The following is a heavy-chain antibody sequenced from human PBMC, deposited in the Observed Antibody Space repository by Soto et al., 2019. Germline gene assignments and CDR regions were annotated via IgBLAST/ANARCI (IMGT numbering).Heavy chain of an antibody. CDR1: GFTFSSYG. J-gene: IGHJ4*02. Sequence: GGSLRLSCAASGFTFSSYGMHWVRQAPGKGLEWVAVIWYDGSNKYYADSVKGRFTTSRDNAKNTLYLQMNSLRVEDTAMYYCVRDTEYWGQGTLVTVSS. V-gene: IGHV3-33*01. CDR2: IWYDGSNK. CDR3: VRDTEY.